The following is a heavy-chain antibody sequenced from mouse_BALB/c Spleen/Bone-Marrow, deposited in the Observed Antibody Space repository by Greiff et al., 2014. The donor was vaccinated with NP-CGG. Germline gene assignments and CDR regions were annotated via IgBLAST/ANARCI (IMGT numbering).Heavy chain of an antibody. CDR1: GYTFSTYW. CDR2: INPTTDYT. CDR3: GRDVDY. J-gene: IGHJ2*01. Sequence: VQRVESGAELAKPGASVKMSCKASGYTFSTYWMHWVKQRPGQGLEWIGNINPTTDYTEYNQKFKDKATLTADRSSSTAYMQQSSLSSDDSAVYYCGRDVDYWGQGTTLTVSS. V-gene: IGHV1-7*01.